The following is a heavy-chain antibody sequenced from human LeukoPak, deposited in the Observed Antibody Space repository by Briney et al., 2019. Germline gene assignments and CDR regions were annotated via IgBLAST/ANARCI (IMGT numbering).Heavy chain of an antibody. J-gene: IGHJ5*02. Sequence: GGPLRLSCAASGFPFSSHAMSWVRQPPGKGLEWVAAISNGKTYYADSVKGRFTISRDNSKNTLFLQMNSLRAEDTALYYCAKGLREYDFWSGYATWGQGTLVTVSS. CDR3: AKGLREYDFWSGYAT. CDR2: ISNGKT. CDR1: GFPFSSHA. D-gene: IGHD3-3*01. V-gene: IGHV3-23*01.